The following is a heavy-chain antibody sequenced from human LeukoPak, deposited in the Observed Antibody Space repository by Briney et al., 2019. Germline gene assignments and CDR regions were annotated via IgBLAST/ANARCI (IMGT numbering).Heavy chain of an antibody. D-gene: IGHD3-10*01. CDR3: TRGVVVRGGNYYYMDV. CDR2: IIPIFGTA. CDR1: GGTFSSYA. V-gene: IGHV1-69*13. Sequence: SVKVSCKASGGTFSSYAISWVRQAPGQGLEWVGGIIPIFGTANYAQKFQGRVTITADESTSTAYMELSSLRSEDTAVYYCTRGVVVRGGNYYYMDVWGKGTTVTISS. J-gene: IGHJ6*03.